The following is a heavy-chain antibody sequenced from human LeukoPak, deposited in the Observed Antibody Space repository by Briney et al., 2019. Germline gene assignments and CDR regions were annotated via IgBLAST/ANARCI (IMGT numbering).Heavy chain of an antibody. V-gene: IGHV4-4*07. CDR2: IYTGGST. CDR1: GGSISTYY. Sequence: PSETLSLTCTVSGGSISTYYWSWIRQPAGKGLEWIGRIYTGGSTSYNPSLESRVTMSIETPKNQFSLRLSSVTAADTAVYYCARGGRQQLVPDYFDYWGQGTLVTVSS. D-gene: IGHD6-13*01. CDR3: ARGGRQQLVPDYFDY. J-gene: IGHJ4*02.